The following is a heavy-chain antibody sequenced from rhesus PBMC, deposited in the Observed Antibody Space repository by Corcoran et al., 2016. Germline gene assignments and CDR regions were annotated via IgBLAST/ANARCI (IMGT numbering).Heavy chain of an antibody. V-gene: IGHV4-169*01. CDR3: ASTVAATPAFDF. CDR2: IYGSGSST. J-gene: IGHJ3*01. D-gene: IGHD4-29*01. Sequence: QLQLQESGPGLVKPSETLSVTCAVSGGSISSSYWSWIRPAPGNGLEWIGYIYGSGSSTNYNPSLKSRVTLSVDTSKNQLSLKLSSVTTADTAVYYCASTVAATPAFDFWGQGLRVTVSS. CDR1: GGSISSSY.